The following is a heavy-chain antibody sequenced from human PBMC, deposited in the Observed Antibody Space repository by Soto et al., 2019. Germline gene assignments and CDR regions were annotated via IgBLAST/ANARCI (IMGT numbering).Heavy chain of an antibody. CDR3: AKGPAIVLVPAAMNYYYGMDV. Sequence: GASVKVSCKASGGTFSSYTISWVRQAPGQGLEWMGRIIPILGIANYAQKFQGRVTITADKSTSTAYMELSSLRSEDTAVYYCAKGPAIVLVPAAMNYYYGMDVWGQGTTVTVSS. D-gene: IGHD2-2*01. CDR1: GGTFSSYT. CDR2: IIPILGIA. V-gene: IGHV1-69*02. J-gene: IGHJ6*02.